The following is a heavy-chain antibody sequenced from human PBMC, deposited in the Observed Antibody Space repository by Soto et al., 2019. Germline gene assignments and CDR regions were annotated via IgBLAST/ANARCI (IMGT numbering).Heavy chain of an antibody. CDR1: GYTFTSYY. CDR2: ISPSSGGT. Sequence: QVQLVQSGAEVKKPGASVRVSCKASGYTFTSYYIHWVRQAPGQGPEWMGMISPSSGGTDYAQKFQGRVTMTRDTSTSTVYMELSSLRSEYTAVYFCTRSIITTAGTDAVDLWGQGTVVTISS. D-gene: IGHD6-13*01. J-gene: IGHJ3*01. CDR3: TRSIITTAGTDAVDL. V-gene: IGHV1-46*03.